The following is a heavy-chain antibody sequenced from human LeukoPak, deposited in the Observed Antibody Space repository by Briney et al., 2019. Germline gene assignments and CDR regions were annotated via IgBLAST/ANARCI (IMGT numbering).Heavy chain of an antibody. CDR3: ARMGGYDFWSGYHSFDY. D-gene: IGHD3-3*01. CDR2: ISAYNGNT. CDR1: GYTFTSYG. Sequence: ASVKVSCKASGYTFTSYGISWVRQAPGQGLEWMGWISAYNGNTNYAQKLQGRVTMTTDTSTSTAYMELRSLRSDDTAVYYCARMGGYDFWSGYHSFDYWGQGTLVTVSS. V-gene: IGHV1-18*01. J-gene: IGHJ4*02.